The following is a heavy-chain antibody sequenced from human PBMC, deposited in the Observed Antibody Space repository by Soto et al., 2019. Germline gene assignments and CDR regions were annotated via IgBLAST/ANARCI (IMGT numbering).Heavy chain of an antibody. CDR1: GGTLSNSA. J-gene: IGHJ6*02. CDR3: ATGRIVVVGSRAYYGMDV. V-gene: IGHV1-69*19. Sequence: QLQLAQSGADVKKAGSSVKVSRKASGGTLSNSAFSWVRQAPGQGLEWMGGIIPVFGIVNYAQKFQDRVTITADESTSTAYMELRSLRSEDTAVYFCATGRIVVVGSRAYYGMDVWGQGTTVTV. D-gene: IGHD3-22*01. CDR2: IIPVFGIV.